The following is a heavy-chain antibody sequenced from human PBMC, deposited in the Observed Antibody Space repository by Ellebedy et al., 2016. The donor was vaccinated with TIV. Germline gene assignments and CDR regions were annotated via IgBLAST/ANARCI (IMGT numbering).Heavy chain of an antibody. CDR2: MNPNSGYT. Sequence: AASVKVSCKASGYTFTSYDINWVRQAAGLGLEWMGWMNPNSGYTGSAQEFQGRVTMTRDTSMSTAYMELSSLRSEDTAVYFCARDRDAAMASFYYYGLDVWGQGTTVTVSS. CDR3: ARDRDAAMASFYYYGLDV. D-gene: IGHD5-18*01. J-gene: IGHJ6*02. CDR1: GYTFTSYD. V-gene: IGHV1-8*01.